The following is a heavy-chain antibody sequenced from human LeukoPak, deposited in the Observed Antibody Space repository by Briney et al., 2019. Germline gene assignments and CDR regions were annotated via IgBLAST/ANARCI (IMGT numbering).Heavy chain of an antibody. CDR2: ISGSGEST. CDR3: AREPWDFDY. CDR1: GFTFSNYA. V-gene: IGHV3-23*01. D-gene: IGHD7-27*01. Sequence: GGSLRLSCAASGFTFSNYAMTWVRQAPGKGLEWVSGISGSGESTYYGDSVKGRFTISRDNSKNTLYLQMNSLRAGDTAIYYCAREPWDFDYWGQGTLVTVSS. J-gene: IGHJ4*02.